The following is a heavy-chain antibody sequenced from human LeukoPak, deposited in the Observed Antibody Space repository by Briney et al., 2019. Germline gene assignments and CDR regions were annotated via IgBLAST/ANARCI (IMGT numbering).Heavy chain of an antibody. D-gene: IGHD3-22*01. Sequence: EASAKVSCKASGYTITGYYMHWVRQAPGQGLEWMGWINPNSGGTNYAQKFQGRVTMTRDTSISTAYMELSRLRSDDTAVYYCARDIPDYYYDSSGYAYWGQGTLVTVSS. V-gene: IGHV1-2*02. CDR2: INPNSGGT. CDR1: GYTITGYY. CDR3: ARDIPDYYYDSSGYAY. J-gene: IGHJ4*02.